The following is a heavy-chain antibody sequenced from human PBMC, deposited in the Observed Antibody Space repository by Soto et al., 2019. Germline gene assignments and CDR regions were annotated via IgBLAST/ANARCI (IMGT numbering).Heavy chain of an antibody. CDR1: GFTFSSYW. CDR3: SGGSPGYYYAMDV. V-gene: IGHV3-7*01. D-gene: IGHD2-15*01. J-gene: IGHJ6*02. CDR2: IKQDGSEK. Sequence: GGSLRLSCAASGFTFSSYWMSWVRQAPGKGLEWVANIKQDGSEKYYVDSVKGRFTISRDNAKNSLYLQMNSLRAEDTAVFYCSGGSPGYYYAMDVWGQGTTVTVS.